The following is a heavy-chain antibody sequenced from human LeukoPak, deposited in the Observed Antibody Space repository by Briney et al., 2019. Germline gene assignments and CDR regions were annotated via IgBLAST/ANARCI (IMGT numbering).Heavy chain of an antibody. D-gene: IGHD3-3*01. CDR2: ISYDGSNK. Sequence: GESLRLSCAASGFTFSSYAMHWVRQAPGKGLEWVAVISYDGSNKYYADSVKGRFTISRDNSKNTLYLQMNSLRAEDTAVYYCARSVLRFGPVGYWGQGTLVTVSS. J-gene: IGHJ4*02. V-gene: IGHV3-30*04. CDR1: GFTFSSYA. CDR3: ARSVLRFGPVGY.